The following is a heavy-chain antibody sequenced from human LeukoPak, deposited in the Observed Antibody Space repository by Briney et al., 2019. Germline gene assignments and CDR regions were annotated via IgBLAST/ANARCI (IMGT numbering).Heavy chain of an antibody. CDR2: ITNSGENT. CDR3: AKDSLRTVPKASFDS. D-gene: IGHD2-2*01. V-gene: IGHV3-23*01. CDR1: GFSFPYG. J-gene: IGHJ4*02. Sequence: GGSLRLSCEASGFSFPYGMSWVRQAPGKGLEWVSGITNSGENTYYADSVKGRFTISRDNSRNTLFLQMNSLRAEDRAVYYCAKDSLRTVPKASFDSWGQGTLVTVSS.